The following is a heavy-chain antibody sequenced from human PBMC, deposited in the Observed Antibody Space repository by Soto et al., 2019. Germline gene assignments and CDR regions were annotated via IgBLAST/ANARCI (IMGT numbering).Heavy chain of an antibody. CDR2: ISSSGGNT. CDR3: AKAIQTSRGFYYGMDV. V-gene: IGHV3-23*01. Sequence: EVQLLESGGGSVHPGGSLRLSCAASGFTFSDYAMAWVRQAPGKGLEWVSAISSSGGNTYYADSVKGRFTISRGNLKNTLYLQMSSLRADDAAVYYCAKAIQTSRGFYYGMDVWGQGTTVTVSS. D-gene: IGHD5-18*01. CDR1: GFTFSDYA. J-gene: IGHJ6*02.